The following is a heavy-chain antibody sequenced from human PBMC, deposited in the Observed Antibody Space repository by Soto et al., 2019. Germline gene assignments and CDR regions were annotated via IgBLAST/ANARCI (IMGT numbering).Heavy chain of an antibody. CDR2: IYYSGST. CDR1: GGSISSYY. J-gene: IGHJ6*03. V-gene: IGHV4-59*01. CDR3: ARGFTIFGVVIPYYYMDV. D-gene: IGHD3-3*01. Sequence: SETLSLTCTVSGGSISSYYWSWIRQPPGKGLEWIGYIYYSGSTNYNPSLESRVTISVDTSKNQFSLKLSSVTAADTAVYYCARGFTIFGVVIPYYYMDVWGKGTTVTVSS.